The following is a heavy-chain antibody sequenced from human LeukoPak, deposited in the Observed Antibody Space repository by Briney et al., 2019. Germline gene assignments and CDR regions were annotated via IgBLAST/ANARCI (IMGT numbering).Heavy chain of an antibody. Sequence: PSETLSLTCTVSGGSISSYYWSWIRQPPGKGLEWIGYIYYSGSTNYNPSLKSRVTISVDTSKNQFSLKLSSVTAADTAVYYCARADIITGTPYFDYWGQGTLVTVSS. D-gene: IGHD1-20*01. V-gene: IGHV4-59*01. J-gene: IGHJ4*02. CDR2: IYYSGST. CDR1: GGSISSYY. CDR3: ARADIITGTPYFDY.